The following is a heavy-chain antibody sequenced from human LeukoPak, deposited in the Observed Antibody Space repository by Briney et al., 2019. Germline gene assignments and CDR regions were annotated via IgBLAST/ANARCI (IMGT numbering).Heavy chain of an antibody. D-gene: IGHD2-2*01. CDR3: AREEGIFCSSTSCSTKYNWFDP. Sequence: GASVKVSCKASGYTFTSYYMHWVRQAPGQGLEWMGIINPSGGSTSYAQKFQGRVTMTRDMSTSTVYMELSSLRSEDTAVYYCAREEGIFCSSTSCSTKYNWFDPWGQGTLVTVSS. CDR1: GYTFTSYY. J-gene: IGHJ5*02. V-gene: IGHV1-46*01. CDR2: INPSGGST.